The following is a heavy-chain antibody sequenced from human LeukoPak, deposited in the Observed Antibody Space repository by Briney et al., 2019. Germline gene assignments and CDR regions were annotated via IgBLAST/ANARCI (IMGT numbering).Heavy chain of an antibody. Sequence: VASVKVSCKASGYTFTSYDINWVRQATGQGLEWMGWMNHNSGNTGYAHNFQGRVTMTRNTSINTAYMELSSLRSEDTAVYYCARALSNILTGYHNWFDPWGQGTLVTVSS. V-gene: IGHV1-8*01. CDR2: MNHNSGNT. J-gene: IGHJ5*02. D-gene: IGHD3-9*01. CDR1: GYTFTSYD. CDR3: ARALSNILTGYHNWFDP.